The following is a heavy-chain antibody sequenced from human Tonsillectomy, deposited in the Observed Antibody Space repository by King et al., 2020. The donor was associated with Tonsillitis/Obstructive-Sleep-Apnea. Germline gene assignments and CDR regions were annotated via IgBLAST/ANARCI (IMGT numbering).Heavy chain of an antibody. CDR1: GFTFSSYA. V-gene: IGHV3-30*04. J-gene: IGHJ1*01. D-gene: IGHD6-19*01. Sequence: VQLVESGGGVVQPGRSLRLSCAASGFTFSSYAMHWVRQAPGKGLEWVAVISYDGSNKYYADSVKGRFTISRDNSKNTLYLQMNSLRAEDTAVYYCATNHDYISGGEYFQHWGQGTLVTVSS. CDR2: ISYDGSNK. CDR3: ATNHDYISGGEYFQH.